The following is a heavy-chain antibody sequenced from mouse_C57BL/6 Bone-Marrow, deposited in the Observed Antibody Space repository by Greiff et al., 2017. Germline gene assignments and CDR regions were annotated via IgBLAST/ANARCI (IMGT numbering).Heavy chain of an antibody. D-gene: IGHD2-2*01. J-gene: IGHJ3*01. Sequence: EVKLVESGGGLVKPGGSLKLSCAASGFTFSSYAMSWVRQTPEKRLEWVATISDGGSYTYYPDNVKGRFTISRDNAKNNLYLQMSHLKSEDTAMYYCARPSMVTTRAWFAYWGQGTLVTVSA. V-gene: IGHV5-4*03. CDR3: ARPSMVTTRAWFAY. CDR2: ISDGGSYT. CDR1: GFTFSSYA.